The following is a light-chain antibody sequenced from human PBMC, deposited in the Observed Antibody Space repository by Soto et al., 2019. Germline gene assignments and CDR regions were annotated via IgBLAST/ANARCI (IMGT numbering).Light chain of an antibody. J-gene: IGKJ1*01. CDR3: QHYNSYSEA. CDR1: QTIRSW. Sequence: DIQMTQSPSTLSGSVGDRVTITCRASQTIRSWLAWYQQKPGKAPKLLIYKASTLKSGVPSMFSGSGSGTEFTLTISSLQPYDFATYYCQHYNSYSEAFGQGTKVELK. V-gene: IGKV1-5*03. CDR2: KAS.